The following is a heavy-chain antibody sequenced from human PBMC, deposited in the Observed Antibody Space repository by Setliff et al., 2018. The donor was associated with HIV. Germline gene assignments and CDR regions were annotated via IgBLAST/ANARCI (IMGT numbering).Heavy chain of an antibody. CDR1: GDTFSSYA. Sequence: SVKVSCKASGDTFSSYAISWVRQARGQGLEWMGGIIPIFGTTNYAQKFQGRVTITADESTSTAYMELSSLRFEDTAVYYCARGRTQWPNYNYFDPWGLGTLVTVSS. D-gene: IGHD6-19*01. J-gene: IGHJ5*02. CDR2: IIPIFGTT. V-gene: IGHV1-69*13. CDR3: ARGRTQWPNYNYFDP.